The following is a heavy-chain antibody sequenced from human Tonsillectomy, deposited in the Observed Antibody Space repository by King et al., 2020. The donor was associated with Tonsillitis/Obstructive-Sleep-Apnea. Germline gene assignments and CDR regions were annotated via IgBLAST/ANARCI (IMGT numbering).Heavy chain of an antibody. D-gene: IGHD2-2*01. Sequence: VQLQESGPGLVKPSGTLSLTCAVSGGSISSSNWWSWVRQPPGKGLEWIGEIYHSGSTNYNPSLKSRVTIAVDKSKNQFSLKLSSVTAADTAVYYCARAEGSYCSSTSCSPSPSWGNGTTVTVSS. CDR3: ARAEGSYCSSTSCSPSPS. V-gene: IGHV4-4*02. J-gene: IGHJ6*04. CDR1: GGSISSSNW. CDR2: IYHSGST.